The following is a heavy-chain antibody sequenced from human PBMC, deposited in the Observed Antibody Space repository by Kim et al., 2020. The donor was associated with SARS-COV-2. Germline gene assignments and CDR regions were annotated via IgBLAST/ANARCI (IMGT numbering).Heavy chain of an antibody. CDR1: GGSISSYY. V-gene: IGHV4-59*01. D-gene: IGHD3-10*01. CDR2: IYYSGST. CDR3: AREVWLGRGRGSWPYYYYGMDV. J-gene: IGHJ6*02. Sequence: SETLSLTCTVSGGSISSYYWSWIRQPPGKGLEWIGYIYYSGSTNYNPSLKSRVTISVDTSKNQFSLKLSSVTAADTAVYYCAREVWLGRGRGSWPYYYYGMDVWGQGTTVTVSS.